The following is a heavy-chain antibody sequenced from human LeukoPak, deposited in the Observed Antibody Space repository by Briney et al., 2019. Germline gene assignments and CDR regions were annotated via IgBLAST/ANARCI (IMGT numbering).Heavy chain of an antibody. J-gene: IGHJ6*04. Sequence: GGSLRLSCAASGFTFSSYSMNWVRQAPGKGLEWVSSISSSSSSSYISYADSVKGRFTISRDNAKNSLYLQMNSLRAEDTAVYYCAELGITMIGGVWGKGTTVTISS. CDR1: GFTFSSYS. CDR3: AELGITMIGGV. V-gene: IGHV3-21*01. D-gene: IGHD3-10*02. CDR2: ISSSSSSSYI.